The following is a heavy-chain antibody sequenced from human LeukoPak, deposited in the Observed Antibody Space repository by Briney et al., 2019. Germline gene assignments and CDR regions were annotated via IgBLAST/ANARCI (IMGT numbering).Heavy chain of an antibody. V-gene: IGHV3-7*04. CDR2: ISQDGSEK. J-gene: IGHJ4*02. Sequence: GGSLRLSCAASGFTFSRYWMTWVRQAPGQGLEWLASISQDGSEKIYSDSVKGRFTISRENAKNTVFLQMNSLRAEDTAVYYCARGRLFTSSPAPAPVDNWGQGTLVTVSS. D-gene: IGHD2-2*01. CDR3: ARGRLFTSSPAPAPVDN. CDR1: GFTFSRYW.